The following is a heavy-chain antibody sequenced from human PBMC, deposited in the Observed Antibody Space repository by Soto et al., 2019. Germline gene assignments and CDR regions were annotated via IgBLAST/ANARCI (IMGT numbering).Heavy chain of an antibody. CDR1: GGTFSSYA. Sequence: QVQLVQSGAEVKKPGSSLKVSCKSSGGTFSSYAISWVRQAPGQGLEWLGGIIPIFNKVNYAQKSQGRVTLTADDSTSTAYMELSSLRSDDTAVYYCARAPIRLCSWDNCYSGLDSWGQGTLVIVSS. D-gene: IGHD2-15*01. V-gene: IGHV1-69*12. J-gene: IGHJ4*02. CDR2: IIPIFNKV. CDR3: ARAPIRLCSWDNCYSGLDS.